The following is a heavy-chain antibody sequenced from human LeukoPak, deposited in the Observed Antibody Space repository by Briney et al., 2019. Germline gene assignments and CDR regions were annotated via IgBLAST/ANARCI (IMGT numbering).Heavy chain of an antibody. J-gene: IGHJ4*02. CDR3: ATSLGSYYGYCDY. D-gene: IGHD1-26*01. CDR1: GYRFSSYW. V-gene: IGHV5-51*04. CDR2: IYPGDSDI. Sequence: GESLKISCKGSGYRFSSYWIAWVRQMPGKGPEWMGIIYPGDSDIRYSPSFQGQVTISADKPISTAFLQWSSLKASGTAMYYCATSLGSYYGYCDYWGQGTLVTVSS.